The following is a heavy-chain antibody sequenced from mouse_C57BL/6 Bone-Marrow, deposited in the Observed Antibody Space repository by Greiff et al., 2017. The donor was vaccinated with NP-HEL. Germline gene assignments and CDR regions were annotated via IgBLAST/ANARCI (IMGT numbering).Heavy chain of an antibody. CDR1: GYNFTGYW. Sequence: QVQLQQPGAELVKPGASVKLSCTASGYNFTGYWMHWVKQRPERGLEWIGRIDPNSGGTKYNEKFKGKATMTVDKPSSTAYLQLSSLTSEDSAVYYCATVWYGDDWGTGTAATVSS. CDR3: ATVWYGDD. D-gene: IGHD6-1*01. J-gene: IGHJ1*03. CDR2: IDPNSGGT. V-gene: IGHV1-62-3*01.